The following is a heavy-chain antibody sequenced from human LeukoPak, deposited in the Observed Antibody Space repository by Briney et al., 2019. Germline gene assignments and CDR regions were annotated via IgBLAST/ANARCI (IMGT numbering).Heavy chain of an antibody. J-gene: IGHJ4*02. V-gene: IGHV3-21*01. CDR3: ARGGAVAPKFNFDY. CDR1: GFTFSSYS. Sequence: GGSLRLSCAASGFTFSSYSMNWVRQAPGRGLAWVSSISSSSSYIYYADSVKGRFTVSRDNAKNSLYLQMNSLRAEDTAVYYCARGGAVAPKFNFDYWGQGTLVTVSS. CDR2: ISSSSSYI. D-gene: IGHD6-19*01.